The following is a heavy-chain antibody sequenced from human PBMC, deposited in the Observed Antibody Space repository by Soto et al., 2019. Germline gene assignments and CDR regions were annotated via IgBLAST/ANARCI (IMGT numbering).Heavy chain of an antibody. J-gene: IGHJ2*01. CDR1: GFSFSNYA. D-gene: IGHD1-26*01. V-gene: IGHV3-48*01. Sequence: EVQLVESGGGLVQPGGSLRLSCAASGFSFSNYAMDWVRQAPGKGLEWVSYISGSSSNIRYADSVKGRFTTSRDNAKSSVYLHMDSLRADDTAVYYCARDPSRGSDWARYLDLWGRGTLVTVSS. CDR2: ISGSSSNI. CDR3: ARDPSRGSDWARYLDL.